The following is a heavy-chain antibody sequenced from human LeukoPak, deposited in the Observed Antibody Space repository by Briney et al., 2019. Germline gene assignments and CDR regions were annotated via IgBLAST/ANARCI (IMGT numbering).Heavy chain of an antibody. CDR2: IIPILGIA. D-gene: IGHD3-10*01. CDR1: GGTFSSYA. J-gene: IGHJ3*02. CDR3: ARGDVLYGSGIYIRQGVAFDI. V-gene: IGHV1-69*04. Sequence: ASVKVSCKASGGTFSSYAISWVRQAPGQGLEWMGRIIPILGIANYAQKFQGRVTITADKSTSTAYMELSSLRSEDTAVYYCARGDVLYGSGIYIRQGVAFDIWGQGTMVTVSS.